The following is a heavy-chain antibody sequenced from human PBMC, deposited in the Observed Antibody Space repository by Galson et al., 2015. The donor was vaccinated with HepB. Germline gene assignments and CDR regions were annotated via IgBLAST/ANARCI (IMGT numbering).Heavy chain of an antibody. CDR2: INPSGGST. Sequence: SVKVSCKASGYTFTSYYMHWVRQAPGQGLEWMGIINPSGGSTSYAQKFQGRVTMTRDTSTGTVYMELSSLRSEDTAVYYCARAQGPYDYVWGSYRYMRGFDYWGQGTLVTVSS. CDR3: ARAQGPYDYVWGSYRYMRGFDY. CDR1: GYTFTSYY. D-gene: IGHD3-16*02. V-gene: IGHV1-46*01. J-gene: IGHJ4*02.